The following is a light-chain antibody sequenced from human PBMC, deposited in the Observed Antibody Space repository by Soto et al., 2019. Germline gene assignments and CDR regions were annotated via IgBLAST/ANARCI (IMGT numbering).Light chain of an antibody. CDR3: HQYGSSPWT. J-gene: IGKJ1*01. V-gene: IGKV3-20*01. CDR1: QSVSSSN. CDR2: GAS. Sequence: EIVLTQSPGTLSLSPGERATLSCRASQSVSSSNLAWYKQKPGQAPRLLIYGASSRATGIPDRFSGSGSGTDFTLTISRLEPEDFAVYSCHQYGSSPWTFGQGTKVDIK.